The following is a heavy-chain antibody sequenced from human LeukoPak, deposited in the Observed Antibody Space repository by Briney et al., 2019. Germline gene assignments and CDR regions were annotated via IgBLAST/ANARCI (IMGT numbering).Heavy chain of an antibody. CDR1: GYTFTSYG. V-gene: IGHV1-18*01. CDR3: ARPPVYSSGWDPFDY. CDR2: ISAYNGNT. D-gene: IGHD6-19*01. J-gene: IGHJ4*02. Sequence: ASVKVSCKASGYTFTSYGISWVRQAPGQGLERMGWISAYNGNTNYAQKLQGRVTMTTDTSTSTAYMELRSLRSDDTAVYYCARPPVYSSGWDPFDYWGQGTLVTVSS.